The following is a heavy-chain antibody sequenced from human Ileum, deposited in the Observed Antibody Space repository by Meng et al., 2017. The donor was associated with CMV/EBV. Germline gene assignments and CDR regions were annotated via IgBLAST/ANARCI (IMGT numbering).Heavy chain of an antibody. CDR1: GFTFSSSA. V-gene: IGHV3-23*01. CDR2: ITSSGDRT. J-gene: IGHJ5*02. CDR3: AQERVILGVTGWFDP. D-gene: IGHD3-10*01. Sequence: GESLKISCAASGFTFSSSALTWVRQAPGKGLKWVSTITSSGDRTYYADSVKGRFTISRDNSKSTLYLQMNSPRAEDTAVYYCAQERVILGVTGWFDPWGQGTLVTVSS.